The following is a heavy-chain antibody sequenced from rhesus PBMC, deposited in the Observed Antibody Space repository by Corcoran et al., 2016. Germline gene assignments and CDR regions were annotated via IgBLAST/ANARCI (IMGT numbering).Heavy chain of an antibody. CDR2: IGGNSRTT. Sequence: QVQLQESGPGLVKPSETLSLTCAVSGYSISSGFGWSWIRQPPGKGLGWIGYIGGNSRTTNYKASHKNRVTIAKDTSKNQCSLKLSSVTAADTAVYYCARGGGSWNYGLDSWGQGVVVTVSS. CDR3: ARGGGSWNYGLDS. CDR1: GYSISSGFG. D-gene: IGHD6-25*01. V-gene: IGHV4-127*01. J-gene: IGHJ6*01.